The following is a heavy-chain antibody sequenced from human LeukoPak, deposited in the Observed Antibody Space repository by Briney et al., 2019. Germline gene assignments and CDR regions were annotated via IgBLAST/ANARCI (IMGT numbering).Heavy chain of an antibody. D-gene: IGHD5-12*01. CDR3: ARDTDDIVATISQFDY. V-gene: IGHV1-18*04. CDR2: ISAYNGNT. J-gene: IGHJ4*02. Sequence: ASVKVSCKASGYTFTSYGISWVRQAPGQGLEWMGWISAYNGNTNYAQKLQGRVTMTTDTSTSTAYMELRSLRSDDTAVYYCARDTDDIVATISQFDYWGQGTLVTVSS. CDR1: GYTFTSYG.